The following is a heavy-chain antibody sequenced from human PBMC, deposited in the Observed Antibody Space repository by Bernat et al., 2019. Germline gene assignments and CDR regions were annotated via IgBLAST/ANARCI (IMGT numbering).Heavy chain of an antibody. CDR2: IRSSSNYI. D-gene: IGHD1-26*01. J-gene: IGHJ4*02. V-gene: IGHV3-21*01. CDR3: ARHRAWELRDY. Sequence: EVQLVESGGGLVKPGGSLRLSCAASGFTLSSYGMNWVRQAPGKGLEWVSFIRSSSNYIYYADSVKGRFTVSRDNAKNSLYLQMSSLRAEDTAVYYCARHRAWELRDYWGQGTLVTVSS. CDR1: GFTLSSYG.